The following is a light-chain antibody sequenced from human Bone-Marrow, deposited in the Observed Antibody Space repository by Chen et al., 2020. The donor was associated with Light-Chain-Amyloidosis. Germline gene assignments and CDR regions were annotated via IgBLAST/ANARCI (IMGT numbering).Light chain of an antibody. CDR1: NIGSKS. J-gene: IGLJ3*02. CDR3: QVWDRSSDRPV. Sequence: SYVLTQPSSVSVAPGQTAKMACGGNNIGSKSVHWYQQTPGQAPLLVVYDDSDRPSGIPERLSGSNSGNTATLTISRVEAGDEADYYCQVWDRSSDRPVFGGGTKLTVL. CDR2: DDS. V-gene: IGLV3-21*02.